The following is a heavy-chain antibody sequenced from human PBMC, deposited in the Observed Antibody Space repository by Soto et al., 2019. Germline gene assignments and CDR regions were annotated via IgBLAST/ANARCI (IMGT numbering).Heavy chain of an antibody. CDR3: ARWWMAAPRFDP. D-gene: IGHD2-8*01. J-gene: IGHJ5*02. Sequence: QLQLQESGSGLVKPSQTLSLTCAFSGGSISSGGYSWSWIRQPPGKGLECIGYIYHSGSTYYNPSLKSRVTRSVDRSKNQFSLKLSSVTAADTAVYYCARWWMAAPRFDPWGQGTLVTVSS. V-gene: IGHV4-30-2*01. CDR1: GGSISSGGYS. CDR2: IYHSGST.